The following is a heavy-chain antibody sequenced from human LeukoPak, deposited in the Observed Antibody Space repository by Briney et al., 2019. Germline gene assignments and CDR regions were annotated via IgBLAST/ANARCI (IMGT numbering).Heavy chain of an antibody. CDR3: ARRVLGYDSSRYSIWFDP. J-gene: IGHJ5*02. CDR2: IYYSGST. V-gene: IGHV4-39*01. D-gene: IGHD3-22*01. Sequence: SETLSLTCTVSGGSISSSSYYWGWIRQPPGKGLEWIGSIYYSGSTYYNPSLKSRVTISVDTSKNQFSLKLSSVTAADTAVYYCARRVLGYDSSRYSIWFDPWGQGTLVTVSS. CDR1: GGSISSSSYY.